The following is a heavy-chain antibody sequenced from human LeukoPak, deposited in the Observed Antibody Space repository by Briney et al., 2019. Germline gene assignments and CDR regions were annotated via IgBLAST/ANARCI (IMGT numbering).Heavy chain of an antibody. J-gene: IGHJ4*02. V-gene: IGHV3-64*01. CDR2: ISTNGGST. D-gene: IGHD2-21*01. CDR1: GFTFSSSG. Sequence: GGSLRLSCAASGFTFSSSGMHWVRQAPGKGLEYVSDISTNGGSTYYANSVKGRFSISRDNSKNTLYLQMGSLRAEDMALYYCARVLSWFIPIFYWGQGPLVTVSS. CDR3: ARVLSWFIPIFY.